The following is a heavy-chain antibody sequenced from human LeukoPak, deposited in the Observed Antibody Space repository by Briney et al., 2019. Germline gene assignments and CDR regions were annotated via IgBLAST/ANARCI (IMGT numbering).Heavy chain of an antibody. D-gene: IGHD4-17*01. CDR1: GFTFSSYG. V-gene: IGHV3-30*18. J-gene: IGHJ6*02. CDR3: AKDLRTTVTTYYDYYYYYGMDV. Sequence: PGGSLRLSCAASGFTFSSYGMHWVRQAPGKGLEWVAVISYDGSNKYYADSVKGRFTISRDNSKNTLYLQMNSLRAEDTAVYYCAKDLRTTVTTYYDYYYYYGMDVWGQGTTVTVSS. CDR2: ISYDGSNK.